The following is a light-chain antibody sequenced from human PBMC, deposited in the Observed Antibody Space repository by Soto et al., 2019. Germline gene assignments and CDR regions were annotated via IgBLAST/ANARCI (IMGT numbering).Light chain of an antibody. CDR2: GAS. V-gene: IGKV3D-20*02. CDR1: QSVSSSY. J-gene: IGKJ4*01. Sequence: NFFTTSPSNLSFSPGERTTLSCRASQSVSSSYLAWYQQKPGQAPRLLIYGASSRATGIPDRFSGSGAGTDFTLTIIRRLDTEFVVYYYRQQRSSSPTFGGGTKVDIK. CDR3: QQRSSSPT.